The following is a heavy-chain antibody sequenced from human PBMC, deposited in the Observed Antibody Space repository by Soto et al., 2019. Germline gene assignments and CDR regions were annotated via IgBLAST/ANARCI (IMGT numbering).Heavy chain of an antibody. CDR2: IIPIFGTV. J-gene: IGHJ2*01. V-gene: IGHV1-69*12. CDR1: GGTFSNYP. D-gene: IGHD5-12*01. CDR3: ARGNHRWLQLWYFDR. Sequence: QVQLVQSGAEVKKPGSSVKVSCKASGGTFSNYPISWVRQAPGQGLEWMGGIIPIFGTVNYAQKLQGRVTITADESTSTAYMKPSSLISEDAAVYYCARGNHRWLQLWYFDRWGRGTLVTVSS.